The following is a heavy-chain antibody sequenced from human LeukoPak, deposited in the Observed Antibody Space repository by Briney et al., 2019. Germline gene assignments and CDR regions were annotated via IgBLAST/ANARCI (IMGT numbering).Heavy chain of an antibody. Sequence: PGGSLRLSCAASGFTFSSYAMSWVRQAPGKGLEWVSYISTSGTTIYYADSVKGRFTISRDNAKNSLYLQMNSLRAEDTAVYYCARDGVLRYFDWLFPYYMDVWGRGTTVTISS. J-gene: IGHJ6*03. V-gene: IGHV3-48*04. D-gene: IGHD3-9*01. CDR3: ARDGVLRYFDWLFPYYMDV. CDR2: ISTSGTTI. CDR1: GFTFSSYA.